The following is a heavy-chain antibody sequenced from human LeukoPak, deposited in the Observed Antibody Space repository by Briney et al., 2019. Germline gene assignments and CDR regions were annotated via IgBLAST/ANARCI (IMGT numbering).Heavy chain of an antibody. J-gene: IGHJ4*02. CDR1: GDSISGNIYY. Sequence: SETLSLTCIVSGDSISGNIYYWGWVRQPPGKGLEWIGTSFNGGNTYYNPSLKSRVTISVDTSKNQFSLKLSSVTAADTAVYYCARGPDMVVIVVFDYWGQGTLVTVSS. CDR3: ARGPDMVVIVVFDY. D-gene: IGHD2-21*01. CDR2: SFNGGNT. V-gene: IGHV4-39*07.